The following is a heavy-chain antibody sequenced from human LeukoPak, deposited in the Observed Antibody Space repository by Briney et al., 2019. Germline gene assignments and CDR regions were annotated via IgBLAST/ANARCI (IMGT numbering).Heavy chain of an antibody. CDR1: GGTFSSYA. V-gene: IGHV1-69*05. Sequence: GSSVKVSCKASGGTFSSYAISWGRQAPGQGLEWMGGIIPIFGTANYAQKFQGRVTITTDESTSTAYMELSSLRSEDTAVYYCARGDYYYDSSDRWDAFDIWGQGTMVTVSS. D-gene: IGHD3-22*01. CDR3: ARGDYYYDSSDRWDAFDI. J-gene: IGHJ3*02. CDR2: IIPIFGTA.